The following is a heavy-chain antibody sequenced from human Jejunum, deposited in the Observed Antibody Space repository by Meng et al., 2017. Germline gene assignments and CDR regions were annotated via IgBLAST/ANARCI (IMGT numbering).Heavy chain of an antibody. J-gene: IGHJ6*02. CDR3: VRNNAYYDFWSGFFPPQYNYGMDV. CDR1: GFTFSTYT. Sequence: GESLKISCVASGFTFSTYTMNWVRQAPGKGLEWVSSISRSSTYIYYADSVKGRFTIAREDGKNSLYLQMNSLRAEDTAVYYCVRNNAYYDFWSGFFPPQYNYGMDVWGQGTTVTVSS. D-gene: IGHD3-3*01. V-gene: IGHV3-21*01. CDR2: ISRSSTYI.